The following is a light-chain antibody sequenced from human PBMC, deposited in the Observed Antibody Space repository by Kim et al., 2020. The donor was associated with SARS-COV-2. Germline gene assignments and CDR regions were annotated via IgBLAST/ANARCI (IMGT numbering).Light chain of an antibody. CDR2: GAC. J-gene: IGKJ4*01. Sequence: VLTASQGTLSVSPGERASLSCRASQSLNSRFLAWYKQRPGQAPRLLIYGACSRATGIPDRFSGSGSGTDSTLTITRLEPEDVAVYFCQYYDNGPLAVGGGSKGDIK. CDR1: QSLNSRF. CDR3: QYYDNGPLA. V-gene: IGKV3-20*01.